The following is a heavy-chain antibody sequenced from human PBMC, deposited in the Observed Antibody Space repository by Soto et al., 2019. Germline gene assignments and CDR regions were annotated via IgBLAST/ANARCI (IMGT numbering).Heavy chain of an antibody. CDR3: VRVWGSYQFDY. J-gene: IGHJ4*02. CDR1: GFTFSSYW. CDR2: INSDGSST. V-gene: IGHV3-74*01. Sequence: EVQLVESGGGLVQPGGSLRLSCAASGFTFSSYWMHWVRQAPGKGLVWVSRINSDGSSTSYADSVKGRFTFSRDNAKNTLYLQMDSLRAEDTAVYYCVRVWGSYQFDYWGQGTLVTVSS. D-gene: IGHD1-26*01.